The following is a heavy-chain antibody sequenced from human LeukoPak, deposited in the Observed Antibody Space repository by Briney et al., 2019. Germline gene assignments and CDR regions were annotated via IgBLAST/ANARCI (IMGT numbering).Heavy chain of an antibody. CDR2: IKQDGSEK. Sequence: SGGSLRLSCAASGFTFSSYWMSWVRQAPGKGLEWVANIKQDGSEKYYVDSVKGRFTISRDNAKNSLYLQMNSLRAEDTAVYYCARLREISVFGVVTKSTSYFDYWGQGTLVTVSS. D-gene: IGHD3-3*01. CDR3: ARLREISVFGVVTKSTSYFDY. J-gene: IGHJ4*02. V-gene: IGHV3-7*01. CDR1: GFTFSSYW.